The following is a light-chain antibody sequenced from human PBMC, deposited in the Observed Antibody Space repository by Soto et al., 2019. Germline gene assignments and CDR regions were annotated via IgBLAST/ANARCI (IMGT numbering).Light chain of an antibody. Sequence: DIQMTQSPSTLSASVGDRVTITCRASQSISSWLAWYQQKPGKAPKLLIYKASSLESGVPSRFSGSGSGTEFTLTISSLQPDVFATYYCQQYHTWWTFGQGTKVEI. V-gene: IGKV1-5*03. CDR1: QSISSW. CDR3: QQYHTWWT. CDR2: KAS. J-gene: IGKJ1*01.